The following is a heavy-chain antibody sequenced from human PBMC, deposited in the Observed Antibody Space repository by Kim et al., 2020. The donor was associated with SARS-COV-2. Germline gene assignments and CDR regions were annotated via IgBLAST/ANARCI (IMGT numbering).Heavy chain of an antibody. CDR1: GFTFSSYG. V-gene: IGHV3-33*06. J-gene: IGHJ4*02. CDR2: ITYDGSNK. CDR3: AKGDYGSGSIGYY. D-gene: IGHD3-10*01. Sequence: GGSLRLSCAASGFTFSSYGMHWVRQAPGKGLEWVAVITYDGSNKYYADSVKGRFTISRDNSKNTLYLQMNSLRAEDTAVYYCAKGDYGSGSIGYYWGQRTLVTVSS.